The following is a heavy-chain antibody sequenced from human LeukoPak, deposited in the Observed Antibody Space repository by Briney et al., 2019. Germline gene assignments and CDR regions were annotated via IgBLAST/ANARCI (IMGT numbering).Heavy chain of an antibody. CDR2: INHSGST. D-gene: IGHD3-10*01. CDR3: ARGLGVRGVYYFDY. Sequence: TSETLSLTYAVYGGSFSGYYWSWIRQPPGKGLEWLGEINHSGSTNYNPSLKSRVTISVDTSKNQFSLKLSSVTAADTAVYYCARGLGVRGVYYFDYWGQGTLVTVSS. CDR1: GGSFSGYY. V-gene: IGHV4-34*01. J-gene: IGHJ4*02.